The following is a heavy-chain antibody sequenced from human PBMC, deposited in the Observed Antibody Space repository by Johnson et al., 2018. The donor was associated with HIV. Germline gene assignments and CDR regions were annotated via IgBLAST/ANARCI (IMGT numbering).Heavy chain of an antibody. V-gene: IGHV3-66*01. CDR2: IYSGGST. Sequence: VQLVESGGGLVQPGGSLRLSCAASGFTVSSNYMSWVRQAPGKGLEWVSVIYSGGSTYYADSVKGRFTISRDNYKNTLYLQMNSLRAEDTAVYYCARYPIRDDAFDIWGQGTRVTVSS. CDR1: GFTVSSNY. CDR3: ARYPIRDDAFDI. J-gene: IGHJ3*02.